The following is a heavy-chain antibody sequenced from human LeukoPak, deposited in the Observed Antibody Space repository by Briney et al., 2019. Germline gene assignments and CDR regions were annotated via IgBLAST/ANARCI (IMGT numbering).Heavy chain of an antibody. V-gene: IGHV4-39*01. CDR2: IHYSGST. Sequence: SETPSLTCTVSGGSIKSNGYYWGWIRQPPGKGLEWIGSIHYSGSTYYNPSLKSRVTIFVDTSRNQFSLKLNSVTAADTAVYCCARLSEYCSGSYLDYWGQGTLVTASS. CDR3: ARLSEYCSGSYLDY. CDR1: GGSIKSNGYY. D-gene: IGHD3-10*01. J-gene: IGHJ4*02.